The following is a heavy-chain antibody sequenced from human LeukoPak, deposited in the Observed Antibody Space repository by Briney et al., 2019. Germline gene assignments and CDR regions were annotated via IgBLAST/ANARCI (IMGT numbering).Heavy chain of an antibody. CDR2: ISSSSSYI. V-gene: IGHV3-21*01. Sequence: GGSLRLSCAPSGFTLSSYSMNWVRQAPGKGLEWVSSISSSSSYIYYADSVKGRFTISRDNSKNTLYLQMNSLRAEDTAVYYCARLRYYGMDVWGQGTTVTVSS. CDR3: ARLRYYGMDV. CDR1: GFTLSSYS. J-gene: IGHJ6*02.